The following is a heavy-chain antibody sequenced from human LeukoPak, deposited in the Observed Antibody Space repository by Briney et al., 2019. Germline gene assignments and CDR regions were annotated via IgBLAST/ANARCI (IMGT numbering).Heavy chain of an antibody. CDR3: ATTYYYDSSGYYPPGVFDY. J-gene: IGHJ4*02. V-gene: IGHV3-74*01. CDR1: GFTFSSYW. CDR2: INSDGSST. Sequence: GGSLRLSCAASGFTFSSYWMHWVRQAQGKGMVWVSRINSDGSSTSYADSVKGRFPISRDNAKNTLYLQMNSLRAEDTAVYYCATTYYYDSSGYYPPGVFDYWGQGTLVTVSS. D-gene: IGHD3-22*01.